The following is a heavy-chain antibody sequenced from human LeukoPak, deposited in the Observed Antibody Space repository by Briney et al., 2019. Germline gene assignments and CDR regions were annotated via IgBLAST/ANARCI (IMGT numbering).Heavy chain of an antibody. V-gene: IGHV3-33*01. CDR2: IWYDGSNK. Sequence: GGSLRLSCAASGFTFSSYGMHWVRQAPGKGLEWVAVIWYDGSNKYYADSVKGRFTISRDNSKNTLYLQMNSLRAEDTAVYYCARDMIPYYYGSGSAYGMDVWGQGTTVTVSS. CDR1: GFTFSSYG. J-gene: IGHJ6*02. D-gene: IGHD3-10*01. CDR3: ARDMIPYYYGSGSAYGMDV.